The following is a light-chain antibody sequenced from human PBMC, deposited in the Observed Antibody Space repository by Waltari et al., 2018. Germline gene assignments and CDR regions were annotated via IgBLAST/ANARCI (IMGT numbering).Light chain of an antibody. V-gene: IGKV1-17*01. Sequence: DIKMNQSPSSLSASAGDRVTITCRASQGISTYLNWYQQKPGKAPKRLIYAASSLESGVPSRFSGSGSGTDFTLTISGLQSEDFATYFCLQYYSNPFTFGPGTKLDIK. J-gene: IGKJ3*01. CDR3: LQYYSNPFT. CDR1: QGISTY. CDR2: AAS.